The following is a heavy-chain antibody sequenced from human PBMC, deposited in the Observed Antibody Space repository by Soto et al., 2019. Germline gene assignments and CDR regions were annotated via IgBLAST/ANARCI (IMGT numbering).Heavy chain of an antibody. V-gene: IGHV1-69*13. J-gene: IGHJ3*02. CDR2: IIPIFGTA. Sequence: GASVKVSCKASGGTFSSYAISWVRQAPGQGLEWMGGIIPIFGTANYAQKFQGRVTITADESTRTAYMALSSLRSEDTAVYYCAREVHGYCSSTSCPPVHPFDICGQGTMVTVSS. CDR3: AREVHGYCSSTSCPPVHPFDI. CDR1: GGTFSSYA. D-gene: IGHD2-2*03.